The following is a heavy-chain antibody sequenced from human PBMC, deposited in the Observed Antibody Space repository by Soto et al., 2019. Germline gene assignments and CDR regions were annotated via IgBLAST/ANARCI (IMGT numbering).Heavy chain of an antibody. D-gene: IGHD4-17*01. CDR3: ARENGDYDYYYYGMDV. CDR2: IHHSGST. V-gene: IGHV4-38-2*02. CDR1: GYSISSGYY. J-gene: IGHJ6*02. Sequence: PSDTLSLTCAVSGYSISSGYYWGWIRQPPGKGLEWIGSIHHSGSTHYNPSLKSRVIISVDTSKNQFSLKLISVTAADTAVYYCARENGDYDYYYYGMDVWGQGTTVTVSS.